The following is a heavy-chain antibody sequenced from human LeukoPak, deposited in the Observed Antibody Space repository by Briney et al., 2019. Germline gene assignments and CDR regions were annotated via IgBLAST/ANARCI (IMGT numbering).Heavy chain of an antibody. V-gene: IGHV3-30*03. CDR3: ARDYADGGYDVSFDY. J-gene: IGHJ4*02. D-gene: IGHD5-12*01. Sequence: GGSLRLSCAASGFTFSSYSMNWVRQAPGKGLEWVAVISYDGSNKYYADSVKGRFTISRDNSKNTLYLQMNSLRAEDTAVYYCARDYADGGYDVSFDYWGQGTLVTVSS. CDR2: ISYDGSNK. CDR1: GFTFSSYS.